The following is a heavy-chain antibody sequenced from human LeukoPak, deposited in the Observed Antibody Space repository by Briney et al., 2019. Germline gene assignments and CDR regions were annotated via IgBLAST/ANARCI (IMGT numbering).Heavy chain of an antibody. D-gene: IGHD4-17*01. CDR3: AKVTTVTTPAYGYFDL. CDR1: GFNFSSYA. CDR2: ISGSGAST. V-gene: IGHV3-23*01. Sequence: GGSLRLSCAASGFNFSSYAMTWVRQAPGKGLEWVSAISGSGASTYYTVSVKGRFTISRENTKNTLYLKMNSLRAEDTAVYYCAKVTTVTTPAYGYFDLWGRGTLVTVSS. J-gene: IGHJ2*01.